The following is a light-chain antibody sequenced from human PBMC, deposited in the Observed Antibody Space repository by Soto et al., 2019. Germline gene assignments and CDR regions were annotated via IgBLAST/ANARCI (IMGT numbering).Light chain of an antibody. V-gene: IGKV3-20*01. CDR1: QSVPGSY. Sequence: EIVLTQSPGTLSLSPGERATHSCRASQSVPGSYLAWYQQRPGQAPRFLIYGASSRATGIPDRFSGSGSGKEFALSLSSLEPEGFGVDSCQEYGSSPVTFGQGTKLVIK. CDR3: QEYGSSPVT. CDR2: GAS. J-gene: IGKJ2*01.